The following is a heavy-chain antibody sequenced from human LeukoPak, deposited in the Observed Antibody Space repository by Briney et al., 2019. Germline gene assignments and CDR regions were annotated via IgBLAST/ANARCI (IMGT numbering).Heavy chain of an antibody. CDR2: ISSSGSTI. Sequence: GGSLRLSCAASGFTFSSYEMNWVRQAPGKGLEWVSYISSSGSTIYYADSVKGRFTISRDNAKSSLYLQMNSLRAEDTAVYYCARATYVWGSYRANWFDPWGQGTLVTVSS. J-gene: IGHJ5*02. CDR1: GFTFSSYE. V-gene: IGHV3-48*03. D-gene: IGHD3-16*02. CDR3: ARATYVWGSYRANWFDP.